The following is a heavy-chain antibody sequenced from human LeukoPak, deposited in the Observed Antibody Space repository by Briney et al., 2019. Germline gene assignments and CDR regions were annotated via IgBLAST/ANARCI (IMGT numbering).Heavy chain of an antibody. D-gene: IGHD6-13*01. CDR3: ARGILSHAEAAAEPYYFDY. V-gene: IGHV4-39*07. CDR2: MYYSGSN. CDR1: GGSISSSRHY. J-gene: IGHJ4*02. Sequence: TSSETLSLTCTVSGGSISSSRHYWGWIRQPPGKGLEWIGSMYYSGSNYYNPSLRSRVTISVDTSKNQFSLKLNSVTAADTAVYYCARGILSHAEAAAEPYYFDYWGQGTLVTVSS.